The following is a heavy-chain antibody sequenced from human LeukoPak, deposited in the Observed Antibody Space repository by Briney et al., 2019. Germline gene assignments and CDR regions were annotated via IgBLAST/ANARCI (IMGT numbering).Heavy chain of an antibody. J-gene: IGHJ4*02. CDR2: ISGSDVST. D-gene: IGHD6-19*01. CDR1: GFTFSNSA. V-gene: IGHV3-23*01. CDR3: VKVTSGWFDY. Sequence: GSLRLSCAASGFTFSNSAMSWARQAPGKGLEWVSVISGSDVSTYYADSVKGRFTISRDDSKNTLYLQMNSLRAEDTAVYYCVKVTSGWFDYWGQGTLVTVSS.